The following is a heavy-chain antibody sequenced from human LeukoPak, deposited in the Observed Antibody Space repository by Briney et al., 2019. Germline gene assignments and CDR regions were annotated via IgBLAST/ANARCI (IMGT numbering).Heavy chain of an antibody. Sequence: PGGSLRLSCAASGFTFSSYEMNWVRQAPGKGLEWVSYISSGGGTIYYADSVKGRFTISRDNAKNSLYLQMNSLRTEDTAVYYCARDRRDDILDYYYGMDVWGQGTTVTVSS. CDR3: ARDRRDDILDYYYGMDV. D-gene: IGHD3-9*01. CDR2: ISSGGGTI. J-gene: IGHJ6*02. CDR1: GFTFSSYE. V-gene: IGHV3-48*03.